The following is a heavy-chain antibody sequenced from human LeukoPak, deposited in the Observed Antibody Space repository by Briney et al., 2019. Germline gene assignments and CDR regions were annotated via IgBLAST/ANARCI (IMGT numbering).Heavy chain of an antibody. CDR2: IYYSGST. CDR1: GGSTSSYY. Sequence: SETLSLTCTVSGGSTSSYYWSWIRQPPGKGLEWIGYIYYSGSTNYNPSLKSRVTISVDTSKNQFSLKLSSVTAADTAVYYCAREPTDRTLFDYWGQGTLVTVSS. CDR3: AREPTDRTLFDY. D-gene: IGHD2-15*01. J-gene: IGHJ4*02. V-gene: IGHV4-59*01.